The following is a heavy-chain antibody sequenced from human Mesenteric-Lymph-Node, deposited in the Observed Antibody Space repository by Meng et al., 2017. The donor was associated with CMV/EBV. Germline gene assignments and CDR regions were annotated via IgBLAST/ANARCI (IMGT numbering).Heavy chain of an antibody. CDR2: INQAGSEE. Sequence: GESLKISCAASGFTFSTYAMSWVRQAPGKRLEWVAHINQAGSEEYYLDSVKGRLTISRDNAKNSLYLQMNSLRAEDTAVYYCATESRSRSWFHSGQGTLVTVSS. J-gene: IGHJ4*02. CDR1: GFTFSTYA. CDR3: ATESRSRSWFH. D-gene: IGHD1-26*01. V-gene: IGHV3-7*01.